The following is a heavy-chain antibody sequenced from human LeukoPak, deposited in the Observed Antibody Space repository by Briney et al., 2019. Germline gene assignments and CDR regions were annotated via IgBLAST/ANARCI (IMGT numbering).Heavy chain of an antibody. CDR1: GYTFTGYY. J-gene: IGHJ4*02. D-gene: IGHD3-9*01. Sequence: ASVKVSCKASGYTFTGYYMHRVRQAPGQGLEWMGWINPNSGGTNYAQKFQGRVTMTRDTSISTAYMELSRLRSDDTAVYYCARDRVLRRITIKGSFDYWGQGTLVTVSS. CDR3: ARDRVLRRITIKGSFDY. CDR2: INPNSGGT. V-gene: IGHV1-2*02.